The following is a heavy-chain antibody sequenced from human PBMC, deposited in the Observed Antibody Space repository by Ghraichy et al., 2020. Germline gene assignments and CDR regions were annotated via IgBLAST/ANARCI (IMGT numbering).Heavy chain of an antibody. D-gene: IGHD3-22*01. CDR3: AREATNFYDTVGYSTFDY. CDR1: GGSISSYY. J-gene: IGHJ4*02. V-gene: IGHV4-59*01. CDR2: IDYTGST. Sequence: SETLSLTCTVSGGSISSYYWTWIRQPPGKGLEXIGYIDYTGSTDYNPSLENRVTISLDTSKKQFSLKLSALTAADTAVYYCAREATNFYDTVGYSTFDYWGQGTLVXVSS.